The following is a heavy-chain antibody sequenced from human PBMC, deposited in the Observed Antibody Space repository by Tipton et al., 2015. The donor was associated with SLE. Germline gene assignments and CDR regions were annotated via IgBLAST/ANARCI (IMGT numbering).Heavy chain of an antibody. Sequence: VQLVQSGGGVVQTGRSLRLSWAASGFTFNNYAMHWVRQPPGKGLEWVAVISYDGNDKYYADAVKGRFNVSRDNSMKTLYLQMSNLRGGDTAVYFCAKGRDYGVYVREGLDYGGQGTLVTVSS. J-gene: IGHJ4*02. CDR3: AKGRDYGVYVREGLDY. CDR1: GFTFNNYA. CDR2: ISYDGNDK. V-gene: IGHV3-30*18. D-gene: IGHD4-17*01.